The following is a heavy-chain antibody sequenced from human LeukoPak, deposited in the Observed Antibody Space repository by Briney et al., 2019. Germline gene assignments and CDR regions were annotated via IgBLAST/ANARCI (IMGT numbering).Heavy chain of an antibody. V-gene: IGHV3-48*01. CDR1: AFTFSGYS. CDR3: ASDRNWNYVSN. J-gene: IGHJ4*02. D-gene: IGHD1-7*01. Sequence: QSGGSLRLSCAASAFTFSGYSMNWVRLAPGKGLEWVSYISPSATTIYYADSVKGRFTISRDNAKNSLYLQMNSLRAEDTAVYYCASDRNWNYVSNWGQGTLVTVSS. CDR2: ISPSATTI.